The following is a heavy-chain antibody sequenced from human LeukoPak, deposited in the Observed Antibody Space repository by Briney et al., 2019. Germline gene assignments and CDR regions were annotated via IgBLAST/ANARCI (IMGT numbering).Heavy chain of an antibody. CDR1: GYTFTSYD. Sequence: AASVKVSCKASGYTFTSYDINWVRQATGRGLEWMGWMNPNSGNTGYAQKFQGRVTMTRNTSISTAYMELSSLRSEDTAVYYCARVVSGGYDVVRFWGQGTLVTVSS. J-gene: IGHJ4*02. CDR2: MNPNSGNT. D-gene: IGHD5-12*01. CDR3: ARVVSGGYDVVRF. V-gene: IGHV1-8*01.